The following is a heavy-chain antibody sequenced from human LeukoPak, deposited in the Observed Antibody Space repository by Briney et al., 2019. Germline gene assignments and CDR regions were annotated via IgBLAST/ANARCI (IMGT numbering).Heavy chain of an antibody. J-gene: IGHJ3*02. Sequence: GESLKISCKGSGYSFTSYWIGWVRQMPAKGLAWMGIIYPATSDTRYSPSFQGQVIISVDKSITTAYLQWSSLKASDTAMYYCARQRGYSPHDAFDIWGQGTMVTVSS. CDR1: GYSFTSYW. V-gene: IGHV5-51*01. CDR2: IYPATSDT. CDR3: ARQRGYSPHDAFDI. D-gene: IGHD4-23*01.